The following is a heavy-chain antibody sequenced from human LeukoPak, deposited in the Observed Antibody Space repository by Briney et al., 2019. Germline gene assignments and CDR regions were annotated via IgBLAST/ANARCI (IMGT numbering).Heavy chain of an antibody. J-gene: IGHJ5*02. CDR1: GGSFSGYY. V-gene: IGHV4-34*01. CDR3: ARAFPWFDP. CDR2: INHSGST. Sequence: KPSETLSLTCAVYGGSFSGYYWSWIRQPPGKGLEWIGEINHSGSTNYNPSLKSRVTISVDTSKNQFSLKLSSVTAADTAVYYCARAFPWFDPWGQGTLVTVSS.